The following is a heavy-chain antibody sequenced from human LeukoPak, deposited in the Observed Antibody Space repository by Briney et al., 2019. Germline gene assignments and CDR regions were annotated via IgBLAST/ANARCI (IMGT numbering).Heavy chain of an antibody. CDR2: ISWNSGSI. J-gene: IGHJ4*02. Sequence: PGGSLRLSCAASGFTFDDYAMHWVRQAPGKGLEWVSGISWNSGSIGYADSVKGRFTISRDNAKNSLYLRMNSLRAEDTALYYCAKDAYCSGGSCYPDYWGQGTLVTVSS. V-gene: IGHV3-9*01. CDR3: AKDAYCSGGSCYPDY. CDR1: GFTFDDYA. D-gene: IGHD2-15*01.